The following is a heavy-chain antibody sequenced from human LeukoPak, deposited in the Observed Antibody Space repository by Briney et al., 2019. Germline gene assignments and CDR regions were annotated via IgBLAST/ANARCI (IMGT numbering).Heavy chain of an antibody. CDR3: ARRYCSGGSCYSALDY. D-gene: IGHD2-15*01. J-gene: IGHJ4*02. V-gene: IGHV4-59*01. CDR1: GGSISSYY. CDR2: IYYSGST. Sequence: SETLSLTGTVSGGSISSYYWSWIRQPPGKGLEWMGYIYYSGSTNYNPSLKSGVTISVDTSKNQFSLKLSSVTAADTAVYYCARRYCSGGSCYSALDYWGQGALVTVSS.